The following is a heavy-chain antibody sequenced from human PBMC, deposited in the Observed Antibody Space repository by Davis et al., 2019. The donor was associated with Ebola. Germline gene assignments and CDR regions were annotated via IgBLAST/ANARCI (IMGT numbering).Heavy chain of an antibody. Sequence: ASVKVSCKASGYTFTGYYMHWVRQAPGQGLEWMGWINPNSGGTNYAQKFQGRVTMTRDTSISTAYMELSRLRSDDTAVYYCARDHGSGSYYFDYWGQGTLVTVSS. CDR3: ARDHGSGSYYFDY. D-gene: IGHD1-26*01. CDR1: GYTFTGYY. J-gene: IGHJ4*02. V-gene: IGHV1-2*02. CDR2: INPNSGGT.